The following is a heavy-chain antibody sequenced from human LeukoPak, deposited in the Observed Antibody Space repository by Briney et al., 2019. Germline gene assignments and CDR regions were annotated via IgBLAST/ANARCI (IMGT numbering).Heavy chain of an antibody. CDR1: GGSISSSSYY. CDR2: INHSGST. CDR3: ARRKLLFGPVRLSWFDP. V-gene: IGHV4-39*07. J-gene: IGHJ5*02. Sequence: TPSETLSLTCTVSGGSISSSSYYWSWIRQPPGKGLEWIGEINHSGSTNYNPSLKSRVTISVDTSKNQFSLKLSSVTAADTAVYYCARRKLLFGPVRLSWFDPWGQGTLVTVSS. D-gene: IGHD2-21*02.